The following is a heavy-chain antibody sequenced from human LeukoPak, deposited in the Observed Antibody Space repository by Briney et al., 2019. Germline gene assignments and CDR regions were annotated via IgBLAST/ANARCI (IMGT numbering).Heavy chain of an antibody. CDR1: GFTLSSYW. Sequence: GGTLRLSCAASGFTLSSYWMSGVREAPGRGLEGVANIKPHGSEKYYVHSVQGRFTISRDNAKNSLYLQMNSLRAEDTAVYYCASIYYDFWSAYYFDSWGEGTLVTVSS. CDR3: ASIYYDFWSAYYFDS. V-gene: IGHV3-7*01. D-gene: IGHD3-3*01. J-gene: IGHJ4*02. CDR2: IKPHGSEK.